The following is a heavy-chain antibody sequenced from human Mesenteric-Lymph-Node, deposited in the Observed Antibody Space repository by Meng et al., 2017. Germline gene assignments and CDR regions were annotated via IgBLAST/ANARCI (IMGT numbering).Heavy chain of an antibody. V-gene: IGHV4-59*01. CDR2: IYYSGST. J-gene: IGHJ5*02. D-gene: IGHD3-10*01. Sequence: SETPSLTCTVSGGSISSYYWSWIRQPPGKGLEGIGYIYYSGSTNYNPSLKSRGTISVDTSKNQFSLKLSSVTAADTAVYYCARTFGELLYEYNWFDPWGPGTLVTVSS. CDR3: ARTFGELLYEYNWFDP. CDR1: GGSISSYY.